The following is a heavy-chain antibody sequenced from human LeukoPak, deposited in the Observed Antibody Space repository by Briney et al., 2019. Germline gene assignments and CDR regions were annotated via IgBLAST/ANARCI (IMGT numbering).Heavy chain of an antibody. CDR2: ISAYNGNT. CDR1: GYTFTSYG. D-gene: IGHD3-22*01. Sequence: ASVKVSCKASGYTFTSYGISWVRQAPGQGLEWMGWISAYNGNTNYAQKLQGRVTMTTDTSTSTAYMELSRLRSDDTAVYYCARDRGTMIVVVSYGMDVWGQGTTVTVSS. J-gene: IGHJ6*02. V-gene: IGHV1-18*01. CDR3: ARDRGTMIVVVSYGMDV.